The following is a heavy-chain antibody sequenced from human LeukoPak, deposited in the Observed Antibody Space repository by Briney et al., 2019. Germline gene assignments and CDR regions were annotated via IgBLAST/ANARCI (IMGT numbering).Heavy chain of an antibody. V-gene: IGHV1-18*01. CDR3: ARGHRTAAYDGSGSDY. J-gene: IGHJ4*02. CDR2: ISAYNGNT. Sequence: WASVTVSCKASGYTFTSYGFSWVRQAPGQGLECMGWISAYNGNTNYAQKFQGRVTMTTDTSTSTAYMELRILRSDDPAVFYCARGHRTAAYDGSGSDYWGQGTLVTVSS. D-gene: IGHD3-22*01. CDR1: GYTFTSYG.